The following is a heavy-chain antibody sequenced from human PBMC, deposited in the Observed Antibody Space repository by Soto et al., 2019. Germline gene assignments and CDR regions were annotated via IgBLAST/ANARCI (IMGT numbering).Heavy chain of an antibody. J-gene: IGHJ4*02. CDR2: TSTFNGEA. CDR3: ARDLYGSGSYFTDY. D-gene: IGHD3-10*01. Sequence: EASGKVSCKASGYSFTSTGISWVRQAPGQGPEWMGWTSTFNGEAKYAQKLQGRGTMTTDTSTTTAYMELRSLTSDDTAVYYCARDLYGSGSYFTDYWGQGTMVTVSS. CDR1: GYSFTSTG. V-gene: IGHV1-18*01.